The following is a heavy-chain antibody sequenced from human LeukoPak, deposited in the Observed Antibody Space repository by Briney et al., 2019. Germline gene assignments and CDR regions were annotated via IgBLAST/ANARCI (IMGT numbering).Heavy chain of an antibody. Sequence: PGGSLRLSCAASGFTFGDYYMNWIRQAPGKGLEWVSYISSGGGTRSYADSVKGRFTISRDNAKNSLYLQMNSLRAEDTAVYYCARDRGRRGITMRSDAFDIWGQGTMVTVSS. CDR3: ARDRGRRGITMRSDAFDI. J-gene: IGHJ3*02. D-gene: IGHD3-22*01. V-gene: IGHV3-11*01. CDR1: GFTFGDYY. CDR2: ISSGGGTR.